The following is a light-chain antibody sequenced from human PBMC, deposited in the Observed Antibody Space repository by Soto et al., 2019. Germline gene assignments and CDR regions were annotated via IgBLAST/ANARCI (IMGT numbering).Light chain of an antibody. J-gene: IGKJ2*01. Sequence: EIVMTQSPATLSVSPGERATLSCRASQSVSSNLARYQQKPGQAPRLLIYGASTRATGIPARFSGSGSGTEFTLTISSLQSEDFAVYYCQQYNNWPSDTFGQGTKLEIK. CDR3: QQYNNWPSDT. CDR1: QSVSSN. CDR2: GAS. V-gene: IGKV3-15*01.